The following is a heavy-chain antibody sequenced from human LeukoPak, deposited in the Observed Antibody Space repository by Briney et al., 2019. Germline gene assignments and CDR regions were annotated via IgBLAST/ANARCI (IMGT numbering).Heavy chain of an antibody. D-gene: IGHD3-10*01. CDR3: ARGASIFREAYYFYIDV. V-gene: IGHV3-48*03. CDR1: GFTFSDYE. CDR2: IGSGGGSI. J-gene: IGHJ6*03. Sequence: PGGSLRLSCAGSGFTFSDYEMNWVRQAPGKGLEWVSYIGSGGGSIYYADSVKGRFTISRANAKNSLYLQMNSPRAEDTAVYYCARGASIFREAYYFYIDVWGKGATVTISS.